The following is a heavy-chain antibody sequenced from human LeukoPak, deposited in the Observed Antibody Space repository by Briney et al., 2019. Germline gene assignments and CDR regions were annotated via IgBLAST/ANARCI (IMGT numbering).Heavy chain of an antibody. D-gene: IGHD2-15*01. V-gene: IGHV1-2*02. CDR2: INPNSGGT. CDR1: GYTFTGYY. J-gene: IGHJ4*02. CDR3: ARGSPRYCSGGSCYSGY. Sequence: GASVKVSCTASGYTFTGYYMHWVRQAPGQGLEWMGWINPNSGGTNYAQKFQGRVTMTRDTSISTAYMELSRLRSDDTAVYYCARGSPRYCSGGSCYSGYWGQGTLVTVSS.